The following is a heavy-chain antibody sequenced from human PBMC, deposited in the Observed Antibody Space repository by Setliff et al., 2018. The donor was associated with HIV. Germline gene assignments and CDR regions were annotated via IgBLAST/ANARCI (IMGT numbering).Heavy chain of an antibody. CDR2: IYYSGDT. V-gene: IGHV4-39*07. Sequence: SETLSLTCSVSGGPITNSTYYWVWIRQPPGKGLEWIGSIYYSGDTYYNPSLKSRVTVSVDTFKKQFSLRLTSVSAADTAVYLCARGRDWYFDIWGRGTLVTVPQ. J-gene: IGHJ2*01. CDR1: GGPITNSTYY. CDR3: ARGRDWYFDI.